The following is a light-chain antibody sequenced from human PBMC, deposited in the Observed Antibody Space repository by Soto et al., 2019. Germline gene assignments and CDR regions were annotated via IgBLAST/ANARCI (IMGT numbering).Light chain of an antibody. CDR3: QQYNSYPWT. J-gene: IGKJ1*01. Sequence: EIVMTQSPATLSVSPGERATLSCRASQSVGGKLAWYQQKRGQSPRLLIYDVSTRATGIPTRFSGSGSGTEFTLTISSLQPDDFATYYCQQYNSYPWTFGQGTKVDIK. CDR2: DVS. CDR1: QSVGGK. V-gene: IGKV3-15*01.